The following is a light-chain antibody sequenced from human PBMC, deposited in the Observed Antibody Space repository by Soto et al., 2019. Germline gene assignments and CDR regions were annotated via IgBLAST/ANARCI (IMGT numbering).Light chain of an antibody. CDR3: SSHTSGSTRV. Sequence: QSALTQPPSVSGSPGQSIAISCTGTFSDVGGYDYVSWYQQHPEKAPKLMIYEVTKRPSGVSNRFSGSKSGNTASLTISGLQPEDEADYYCSSHTSGSTRVFGSGTKVTVL. V-gene: IGLV2-14*01. CDR2: EVT. J-gene: IGLJ1*01. CDR1: FSDVGGYDY.